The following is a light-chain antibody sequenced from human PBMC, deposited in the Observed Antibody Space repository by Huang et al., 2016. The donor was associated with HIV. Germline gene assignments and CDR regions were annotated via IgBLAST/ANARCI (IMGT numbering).Light chain of an antibody. V-gene: IGKV1-8*01. CDR3: QQYFSYPPT. CDR1: QDISSY. Sequence: ITQSPSSLSASTGDRINITCRASQDISSYLAWYQQKSGEAPKFLIHAASTLERGVPSRFSGSGSGTEFTLTISCLQSEDFARYYCQQYFSYPPTFGQGTRLE. CDR2: AAS. J-gene: IGKJ5*01.